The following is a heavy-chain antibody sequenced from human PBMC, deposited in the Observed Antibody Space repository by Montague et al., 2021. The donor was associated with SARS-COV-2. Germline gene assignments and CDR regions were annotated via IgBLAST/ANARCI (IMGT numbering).Heavy chain of an antibody. J-gene: IGHJ3*02. CDR1: KFTFNTYA. Sequence: SLRLSCAASKFTFNTYAMTWVRQAPGKGLEWVSCIGSGGNTFFADSVQGRFTISRGFSTNTVFLQMNRLRADDTAMYFCASYGVKSPGAFDIWGQGTLVTVSS. V-gene: IGHV3-23*01. D-gene: IGHD4-17*01. CDR2: IGSGGNT. CDR3: ASYGVKSPGAFDI.